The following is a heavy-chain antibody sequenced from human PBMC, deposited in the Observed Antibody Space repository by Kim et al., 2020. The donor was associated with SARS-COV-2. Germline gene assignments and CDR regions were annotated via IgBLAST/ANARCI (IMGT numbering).Heavy chain of an antibody. J-gene: IGHJ4*02. CDR1: GFNFIDHW. CDR3: ARHSYSGSPGDDY. D-gene: IGHD1-26*01. V-gene: IGHV3-74*01. Sequence: GGSLRLSCVGSGFNFIDHWIHWVRQAPGKGLVWVSRIRGSGTDTDYADSVKGRFTISRDNAKNTVYLQMHSLRVDDTAGYYCARHSYSGSPGDDYWGQG. CDR2: IRGSGTDT.